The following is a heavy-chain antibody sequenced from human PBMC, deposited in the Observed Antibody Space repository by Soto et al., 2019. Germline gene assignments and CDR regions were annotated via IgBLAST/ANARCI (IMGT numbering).Heavy chain of an antibody. V-gene: IGHV4-59*01. D-gene: IGHD6-19*01. Sequence: QVQLQESGPGLVKPSETMSITCSASGASISRFYWNWIRQPPGKGLEWIGHIYNGESSSYNPSLKSRVTISVDTSKNQFSLKLTSVTAADTAVYYCAQTTGWPGLDYWSQGPLVTVSS. CDR3: AQTTGWPGLDY. CDR2: IYNGESS. J-gene: IGHJ4*02. CDR1: GASISRFY.